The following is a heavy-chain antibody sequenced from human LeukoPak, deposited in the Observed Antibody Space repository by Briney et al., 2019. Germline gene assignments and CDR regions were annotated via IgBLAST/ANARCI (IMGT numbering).Heavy chain of an antibody. J-gene: IGHJ4*02. CDR2: ISGSGGST. V-gene: IGHV3-23*01. Sequence: GGSLRLSCAASGFTFSSYAMSWVRQAPGKGLEWVSAISGSGGSTYYADSVKGRFTISRDNSENTLYLQMNSLRAEDTAVYYCAKDMGYYDSSGYYLYYFDYWGQGTLVTVSS. D-gene: IGHD3-22*01. CDR1: GFTFSSYA. CDR3: AKDMGYYDSSGYYLYYFDY.